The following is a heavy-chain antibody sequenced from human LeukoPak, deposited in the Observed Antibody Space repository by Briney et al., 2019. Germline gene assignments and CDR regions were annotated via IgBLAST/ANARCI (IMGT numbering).Heavy chain of an antibody. CDR2: IYYSGST. CDR3: ARVEARETDAFDI. CDR1: SGSITGYY. D-gene: IGHD5-24*01. V-gene: IGHV4-59*01. Sequence: SETLSLTCTVSSGSITGYYWSWIRQPPGKGLEWTGYIYYSGSTNYNPSLKSRVTISVDTSKNQFSLKLSSVTAADTAVYYCARVEARETDAFDIWGQGTMVTVSS. J-gene: IGHJ3*02.